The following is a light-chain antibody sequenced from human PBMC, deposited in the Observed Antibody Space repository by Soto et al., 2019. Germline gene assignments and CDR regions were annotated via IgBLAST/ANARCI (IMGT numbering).Light chain of an antibody. V-gene: IGLV2-14*01. Sequence: QSVLTQPASVSGSPGQSITISCTGTSSDVGGFNYVSWYQHYPGKAPKVMIYEVSNRPSGVSNRFSGSKSGNTASLTIFGLQAEDEADYYCSLYTSSSTWVFGGGTKLTVL. J-gene: IGLJ3*02. CDR3: SLYTSSSTWV. CDR2: EVS. CDR1: SSDVGGFNY.